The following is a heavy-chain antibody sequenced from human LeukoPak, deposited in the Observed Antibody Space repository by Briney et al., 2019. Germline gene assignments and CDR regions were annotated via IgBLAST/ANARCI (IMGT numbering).Heavy chain of an antibody. J-gene: IGHJ3*02. CDR1: GFTFDDYA. V-gene: IGHV3-9*01. CDR2: ISWNSGSM. D-gene: IGHD6-19*01. CDR3: ARDYPVAGRSAYDI. Sequence: GGSLRLSCAASGFTFDDYAMHWVRQAPGKGLEWVSGISWNSGSMVYADSVKGRFTISRDNAKNSLSLQMNSLRAEDTAVYYCARDYPVAGRSAYDIWGQGTMVTVSS.